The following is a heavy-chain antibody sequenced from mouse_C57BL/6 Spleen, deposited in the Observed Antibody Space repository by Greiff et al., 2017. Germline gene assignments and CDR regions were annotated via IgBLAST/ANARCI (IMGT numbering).Heavy chain of an antibody. CDR2: IYPRSGNT. CDR3: AEQRRLRDFDV. D-gene: IGHD3-2*02. V-gene: IGHV1-81*01. Sequence: QVQLQQSGAELARPGASVKLSCKASGYTFTSSGMSWVKQRTGQGLEWIGEIYPRSGNTYYTEKFKGKATLTADKSSSTAYMQLRSLTSEDSAVYYCAEQRRLRDFDVWGTGTTVTVSS. CDR1: GYTFTSSG. J-gene: IGHJ1*03.